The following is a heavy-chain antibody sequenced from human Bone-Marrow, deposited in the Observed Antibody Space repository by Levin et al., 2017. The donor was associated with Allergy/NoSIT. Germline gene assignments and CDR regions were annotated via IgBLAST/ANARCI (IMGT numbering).Heavy chain of an antibody. CDR3: ARDLWGLAY. Sequence: LSLTCEASGFTFSHHFMTWIRQAPGKGLEWLAYIGSSSTTIAYTDSVKGRFTVSRDNAKNLLYLEMNNLRVDDTAFYYCARDLWGLAYWGQGTLVTVSS. V-gene: IGHV3-11*01. J-gene: IGHJ4*02. CDR2: IGSSSTTI. CDR1: GFTFSHHF. D-gene: IGHD7-27*01.